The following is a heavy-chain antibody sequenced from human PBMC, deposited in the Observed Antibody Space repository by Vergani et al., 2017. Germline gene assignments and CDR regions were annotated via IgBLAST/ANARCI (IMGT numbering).Heavy chain of an antibody. CDR2: IYWDDDQ. D-gene: IGHD1-26*01. Sequence: QITLKESGPTLVKPTQTLTLTCTVSGFSLRTSGVGVGWIRQPPGKALEWLALIYWDDDQRYSPSLKSRITITKDTSKNQVVLTMTNMDPVDTATYYCAHFGVSGSYDDGGQGTLVTVSA. CDR1: GFSLRTSGVG. CDR3: AHFGVSGSYDD. J-gene: IGHJ4*02. V-gene: IGHV2-5*02.